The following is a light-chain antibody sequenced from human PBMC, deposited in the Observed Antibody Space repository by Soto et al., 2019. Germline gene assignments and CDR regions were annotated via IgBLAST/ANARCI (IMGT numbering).Light chain of an antibody. CDR2: DTS. CDR1: QSVSNS. Sequence: IVLTQSPAILSLSPGERATLSCRASQSVSNSLAWYQQRPGQAPRLLIYDTSNRAAAIPARFSGSGSGTDFTLTITSLEPEDSAVYYCQHRGNWPPLTFGGGTKVEIK. V-gene: IGKV3-11*01. J-gene: IGKJ4*01. CDR3: QHRGNWPPLT.